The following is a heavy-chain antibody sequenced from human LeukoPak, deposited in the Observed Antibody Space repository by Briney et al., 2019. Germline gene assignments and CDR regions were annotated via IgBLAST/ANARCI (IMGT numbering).Heavy chain of an antibody. CDR3: AKAYYNSSGYSYYFDY. D-gene: IGHD3-22*01. CDR2: ISGSSSYM. CDR1: GFPFSAYS. V-gene: IGHV3-21*01. Sequence: GGSLRLSCAASGFPFSAYSMNWVRQAPGKGLEWVSSISGSSSYMFYADSVKGRFTISRDNAKNSLYLQMNSLRAEDTAVYYCAKAYYNSSGYSYYFDYWGQGTLVTVSS. J-gene: IGHJ4*02.